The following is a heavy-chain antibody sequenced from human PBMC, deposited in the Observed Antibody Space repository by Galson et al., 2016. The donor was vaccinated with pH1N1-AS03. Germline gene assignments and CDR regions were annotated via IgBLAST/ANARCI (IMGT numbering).Heavy chain of an antibody. CDR1: GYTFTTYA. CDR2: MNTAMGNT. V-gene: IGHV1-3*04. CDR3: ARDRWTTDWYFDL. D-gene: IGHD3-16*02. Sequence: SVKVSCKASGYTFTTYAIHWVRQAPGQRLEWMGWMNTAMGNTKYSQNFQGRVTITRDTSANTAYMELRGLRSEDTAVYFCARDRWTTDWYFDLWGRGTLVTVFS. J-gene: IGHJ2*01.